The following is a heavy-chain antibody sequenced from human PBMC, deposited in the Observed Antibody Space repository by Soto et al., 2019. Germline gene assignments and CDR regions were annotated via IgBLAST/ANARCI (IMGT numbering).Heavy chain of an antibody. D-gene: IGHD1-7*01. J-gene: IGHJ6*02. Sequence: SETLSLTCAVYGGSFSGYYWSWIRQPPGKGLEWIGEINHSGSTKYNPSLKSRVTISVDTSKNKFSMKLSSVTAADTAVYYCASLLRGTRGYYYYGMDVWGQGTTVTVSS. CDR2: INHSGST. CDR3: ASLLRGTRGYYYYGMDV. V-gene: IGHV4-34*01. CDR1: GGSFSGYY.